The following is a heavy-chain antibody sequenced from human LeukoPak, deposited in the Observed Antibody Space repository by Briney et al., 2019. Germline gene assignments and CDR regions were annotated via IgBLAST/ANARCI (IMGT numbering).Heavy chain of an antibody. Sequence: GGSLRLSCAASGFTFSSYGMHWVRQAPGKGLEWVSAISGGGGSTYYADSVKGRFTISRDNSKNTLYLQMNSLRAEDTAVYYCAKGLYSSGWSGGYFDNWGQGTQVTVSS. CDR1: GFTFSSYG. V-gene: IGHV3-23*01. CDR3: AKGLYSSGWSGGYFDN. D-gene: IGHD6-19*01. J-gene: IGHJ4*02. CDR2: ISGGGGST.